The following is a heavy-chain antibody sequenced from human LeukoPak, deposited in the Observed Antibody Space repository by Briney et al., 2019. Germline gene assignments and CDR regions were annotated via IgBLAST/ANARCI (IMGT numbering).Heavy chain of an antibody. CDR2: INPNSGGT. V-gene: IGHV1-2*02. CDR1: GYIFTGYY. J-gene: IGHJ3*02. Sequence: ASVKVSCKASGYIFTGYYMHWVRRAPGQGLEWMGWINPNSGGTNYAQKFQGRVTMTRETSISTAYRELSRLRSDDTAVYYCATPSSHIVATILGARGGRLGAFDIWGQGTMVTVSS. CDR3: ATPSSHIVATILGARGGRLGAFDI. D-gene: IGHD5-12*01.